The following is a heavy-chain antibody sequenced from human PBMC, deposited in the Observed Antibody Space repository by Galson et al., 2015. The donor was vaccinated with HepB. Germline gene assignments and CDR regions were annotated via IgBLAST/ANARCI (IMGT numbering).Heavy chain of an antibody. Sequence: SLRLSCAASGFIFTDFTMNWVRQAPGKGLERISYIGTGSSTISYADSVRGRFTISRDNAKNSLYLHMNSLRDEDTAVYYCVRDFQFAFDYWGQGTLVTVSS. V-gene: IGHV3-48*02. CDR2: IGTGSSTI. J-gene: IGHJ4*02. CDR3: VRDFQFAFDY. CDR1: GFIFTDFT. D-gene: IGHD2-21*01.